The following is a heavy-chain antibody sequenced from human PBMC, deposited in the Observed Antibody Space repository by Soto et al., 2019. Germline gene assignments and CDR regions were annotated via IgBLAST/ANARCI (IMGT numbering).Heavy chain of an antibody. CDR3: VGTGTTDDF. J-gene: IGHJ1*01. CDR1: GASVNTGDYY. Sequence: VQLQGSGPGLVKPSQTLSLTCTVSGASVNTGDYYWSYIRQSPGKGLEWLGYIFYSGDTYYNPYLKSRATISLNTSSNQISLTLTSVTDADTAVYFCVGTGTTDDFWGQGTLVTVSS. V-gene: IGHV4-30-4*01. D-gene: IGHD1-7*01. CDR2: IFYSGDT.